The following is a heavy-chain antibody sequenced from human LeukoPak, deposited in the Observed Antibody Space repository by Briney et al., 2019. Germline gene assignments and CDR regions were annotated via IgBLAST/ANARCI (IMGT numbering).Heavy chain of an antibody. J-gene: IGHJ4*02. Sequence: GGSLRLSCAASGFTFSNYAMSWVRQAPGKGLEWVSAISGSGDSTYYAVSVKGRFSISRDNSKNTLFLQMNSVRGEDTAVYYCASDRFATFYGVWDYWGQGTPITVAP. CDR2: ISGSGDST. CDR1: GFTFSNYA. D-gene: IGHD3-16*01. V-gene: IGHV3-23*01. CDR3: ASDRFATFYGVWDY.